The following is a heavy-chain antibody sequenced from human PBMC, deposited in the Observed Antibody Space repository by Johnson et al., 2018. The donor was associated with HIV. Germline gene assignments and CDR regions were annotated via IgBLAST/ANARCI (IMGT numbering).Heavy chain of an antibody. D-gene: IGHD1-26*01. CDR3: AMRDSGSLSFDL. J-gene: IGHJ3*01. Sequence: VQLVESGGGLVQPGGSLRLSCAASGFTVSIYAISWVRQAPGKGLEWVSGLNWNGGNIDYADSVKGRYIISRDNDKNSLYLQVNSLRAEDTALYYCAMRDSGSLSFDLWGQGTMVTVSS. CDR2: LNWNGGNI. V-gene: IGHV3-20*04. CDR1: GFTVSIYA.